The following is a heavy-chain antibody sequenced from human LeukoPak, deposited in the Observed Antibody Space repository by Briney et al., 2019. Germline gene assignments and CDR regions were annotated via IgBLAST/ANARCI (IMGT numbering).Heavy chain of an antibody. Sequence: GGSLRLSCAASGFTFSSYSMNWVRQAPGKGLEWVSSISSSSSYIYYADSVKGRFTISRDNAKNSLYLQMNSLRAEDTAVYYCARDREYSGSYPASFDIRGQGTMVTVSS. CDR1: GFTFSSYS. CDR3: ARDREYSGSYPASFDI. V-gene: IGHV3-21*01. CDR2: ISSSSSYI. D-gene: IGHD1-26*01. J-gene: IGHJ3*02.